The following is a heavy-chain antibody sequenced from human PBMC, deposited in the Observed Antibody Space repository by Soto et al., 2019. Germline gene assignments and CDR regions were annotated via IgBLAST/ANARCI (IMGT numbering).Heavy chain of an antibody. V-gene: IGHV3-48*01. CDR3: ARDTPYYDFWSGNTDYYYYMDV. D-gene: IGHD3-3*01. J-gene: IGHJ6*03. CDR1: GFTFSSYG. CDR2: ISSSSSTI. Sequence: GGSLRLSCAASGFTFSSYGMNWVRQAPGKGLEWVSYISSSSSTIYYADSVKGRFTISRDNAKNSLYLQMNSLRAEDTAVYYCARDTPYYDFWSGNTDYYYYMDVWGKGTTVTVSS.